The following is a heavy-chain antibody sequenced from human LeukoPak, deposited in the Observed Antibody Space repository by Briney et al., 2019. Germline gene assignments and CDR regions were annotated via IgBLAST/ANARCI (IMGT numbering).Heavy chain of an antibody. J-gene: IGHJ5*02. D-gene: IGHD1-26*01. Sequence: GGSLRLSCAASGFTFSNYWMHWVRQAPGKGLVWVSRIDSDGKSTNYADSVKGRFTISRDNAKNTLYLQMNSLRVEDTAVYYCVRDKEAETGIGWFDPWGQGTLVTVSS. V-gene: IGHV3-74*01. CDR3: VRDKEAETGIGWFDP. CDR1: GFTFSNYW. CDR2: IDSDGKST.